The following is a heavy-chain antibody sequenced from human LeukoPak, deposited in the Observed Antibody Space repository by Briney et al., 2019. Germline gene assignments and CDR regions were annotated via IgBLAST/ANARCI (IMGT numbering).Heavy chain of an antibody. CDR3: AKVIGTQGIAEAGHDAFDV. CDR2: IYYSGST. J-gene: IGHJ3*01. CDR1: GGSISSYY. V-gene: IGHV4-59*01. D-gene: IGHD6-13*01. Sequence: SETLSLTCTVSGGSISSYYWSWIRQPPGKGLEWIGNIYYSGSTNYNPSLKSRVTISVDTSKNQFSLKLSSVTAADTATYYCAKVIGTQGIAEAGHDAFDVWGQGTMVTASS.